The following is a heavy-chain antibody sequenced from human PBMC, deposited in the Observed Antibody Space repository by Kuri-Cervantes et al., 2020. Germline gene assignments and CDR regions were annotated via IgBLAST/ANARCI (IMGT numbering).Heavy chain of an antibody. Sequence: GGSLRLSCAASGFTFSSYGMHWVRQAPGKGLEWVAVIWYDGSNKYYADSVKGRFTISRDNSKNTLYLQMNSLRAEDTALYYCAKSSRTVAGPFDYWGQGTLVTVSS. CDR1: GFTFSSYG. D-gene: IGHD6-19*01. CDR2: IWYDGSNK. CDR3: AKSSRTVAGPFDY. V-gene: IGHV3-30*02. J-gene: IGHJ4*02.